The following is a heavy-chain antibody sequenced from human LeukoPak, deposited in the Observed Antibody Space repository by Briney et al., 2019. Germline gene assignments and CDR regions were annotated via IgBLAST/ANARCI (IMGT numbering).Heavy chain of an antibody. CDR1: GGSISSYY. V-gene: IGHV4-4*07. CDR2: IYTSGST. Sequence: SETPSLTRTVSGGSISSYYWSWIRRPAGKGLEWIGRIYTSGSTNYNPSLKSRVTMSVDTSKNQFSLKLSSVTAADTAVYYCARGVAVAGTEYYYYYRMDVWGQGTTVTVSS. D-gene: IGHD6-19*01. J-gene: IGHJ6*02. CDR3: ARGVAVAGTEYYYYYRMDV.